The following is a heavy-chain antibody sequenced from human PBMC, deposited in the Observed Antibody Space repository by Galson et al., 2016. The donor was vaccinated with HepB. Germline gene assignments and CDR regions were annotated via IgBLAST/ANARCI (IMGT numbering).Heavy chain of an antibody. CDR1: RFTFSSYW. CDR2: IKQDGSDK. V-gene: IGHV3-7*03. J-gene: IGHJ4*02. Sequence: SLRLSCAASRFTFSSYWMSWVRQAPGKGLEWVANIKQDGSDKYYVDSVKGRFTISRDNATRSLYLQMNSLRGEDTAVDYCARAHFAVALGWDYWGQGTQVTVST. D-gene: IGHD6-19*01. CDR3: ARAHFAVALGWDY.